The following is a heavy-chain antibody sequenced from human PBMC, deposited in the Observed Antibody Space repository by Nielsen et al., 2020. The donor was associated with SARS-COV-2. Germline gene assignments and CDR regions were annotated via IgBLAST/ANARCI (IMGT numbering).Heavy chain of an antibody. Sequence: GGSLRLSCAASGFTFTSYDMHWVRQATGKGLEWVAAIGTADDTYYPVSVKGRFTISRENAKNSLYLQMISLRAGDTAVYYCARDLRYGGNPVDAFDLWGQGTMVTVSS. CDR3: ARDLRYGGNPVDAFDL. CDR2: IGTADDT. V-gene: IGHV3-13*04. D-gene: IGHD4-23*01. J-gene: IGHJ3*01. CDR1: GFTFTSYD.